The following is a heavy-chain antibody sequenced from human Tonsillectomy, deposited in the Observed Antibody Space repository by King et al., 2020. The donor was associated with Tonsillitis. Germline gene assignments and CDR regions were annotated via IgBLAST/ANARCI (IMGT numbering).Heavy chain of an antibody. D-gene: IGHD3-10*01. CDR2: INRGGDT. Sequence: VQLQQWGAGLLKPSGTLSLTCTVYGGSFSGYYWSWIRQPPGKGLEWIWEINRGGDTNYNPSLKSRVTISVDTSNNQFSLKVNSLIAADTAVYYCARGLGSGSYWNYWGQGTLVTVSS. V-gene: IGHV4-34*01. J-gene: IGHJ4*02. CDR3: ARGLGSGSYWNY. CDR1: GGSFSGYY.